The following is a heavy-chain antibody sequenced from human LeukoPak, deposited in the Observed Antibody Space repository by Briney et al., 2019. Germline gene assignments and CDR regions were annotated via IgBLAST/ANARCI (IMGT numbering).Heavy chain of an antibody. D-gene: IGHD6-13*01. Sequence: SQTLSLTCAISGDSVSSNSAAWNWIRQSPSRGLEWLGRTYYRSKWYNDYAVSVKSRITINPDTSKNQFSLQLNSVTPEDTAVYYCARGTPGIAAAGTGRHYYYYYMDVWGKGTTVTISS. CDR1: GDSVSSNSAA. CDR2: TYYRSKWYN. V-gene: IGHV6-1*01. J-gene: IGHJ6*03. CDR3: ARGTPGIAAAGTGRHYYYYYMDV.